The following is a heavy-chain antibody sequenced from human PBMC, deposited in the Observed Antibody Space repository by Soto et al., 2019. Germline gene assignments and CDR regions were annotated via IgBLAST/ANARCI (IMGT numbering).Heavy chain of an antibody. V-gene: IGHV3-7*01. CDR1: GFTFSSYW. CDR2: IKQDGSEK. D-gene: IGHD2-8*01. Sequence: GGSLRLSCAASGFTFSSYWMSWVRQAPGKGLEWVANIKQDGSEKYYVDSVKGRFTISRDNAKNSLYLQMNSLRAEDTAVYYCARVPRPLYDPCFDYWGQGTLVTVSS. J-gene: IGHJ4*02. CDR3: ARVPRPLYDPCFDY.